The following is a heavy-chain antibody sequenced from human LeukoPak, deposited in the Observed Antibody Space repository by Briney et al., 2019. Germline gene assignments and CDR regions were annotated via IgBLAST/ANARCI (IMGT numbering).Heavy chain of an antibody. V-gene: IGHV4-59*01. CDR1: GGSISSYY. CDR2: IYYSGST. D-gene: IGHD3-10*02. Sequence: SETLSLTCTVSGGSISSYYWSWIRQPPGKGLEWIGYIYYSGSTNYNPSLKSRVTISVDTSKNQFSLKLSSVTAADTAVYYCAELGITMIGGVWGKGATVTISS. CDR3: AELGITMIGGV. J-gene: IGHJ6*04.